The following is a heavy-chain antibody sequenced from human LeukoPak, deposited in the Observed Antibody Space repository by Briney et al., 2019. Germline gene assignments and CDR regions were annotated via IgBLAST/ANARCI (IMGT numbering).Heavy chain of an antibody. CDR3: ARDSGGKLDS. V-gene: IGHV4-59*01. Sequence: SETLSLTCTVSGGSISGYYWSWIRQPPGKGLEWIGYIHYSGSTNYNPSLKSRVIISVDTSKNQFSLKLSSVTAADTAVYYCARDSGGKLDSWGQGTLVTVSS. J-gene: IGHJ4*02. CDR1: GGSISGYY. D-gene: IGHD4-23*01. CDR2: IHYSGST.